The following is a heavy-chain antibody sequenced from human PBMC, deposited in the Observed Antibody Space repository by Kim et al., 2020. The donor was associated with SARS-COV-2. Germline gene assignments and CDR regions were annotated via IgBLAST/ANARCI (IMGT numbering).Heavy chain of an antibody. V-gene: IGHV3-23*01. Sequence: GGSLRLSCTASGFTFSTYPMSWVRQAPGKGLEWVSVITDNGGVTHYADSVKGRFTISRDNSKNTVYMQLNSLRAEDTAAYYCAKDLSDISGASDYWGQGT. CDR1: GFTFSTYP. J-gene: IGHJ4*02. D-gene: IGHD3-22*01. CDR2: ITDNGGVT. CDR3: AKDLSDISGASDY.